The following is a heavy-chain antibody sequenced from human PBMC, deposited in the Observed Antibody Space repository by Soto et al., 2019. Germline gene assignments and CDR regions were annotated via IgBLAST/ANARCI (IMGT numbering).Heavy chain of an antibody. J-gene: IGHJ4*02. CDR2: ISYDGRNK. Sequence: QVQLVESGGGVVQPGRSLRLSCAVSGFTFSSYAMHWVRQAPGKGLEWVAVISYDGRNKYYADSVKGRFTISRDNSKNTLYLQMNSLRAEDTAVYYCAREPSGSTTPVGYWGQGTLVTVSS. V-gene: IGHV3-30-3*01. CDR1: GFTFSSYA. D-gene: IGHD1-26*01. CDR3: AREPSGSTTPVGY.